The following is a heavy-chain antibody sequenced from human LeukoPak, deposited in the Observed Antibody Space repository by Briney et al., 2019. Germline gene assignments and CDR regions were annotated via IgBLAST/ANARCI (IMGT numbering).Heavy chain of an antibody. D-gene: IGHD2-2*01. CDR2: PSGGST. V-gene: IGHV1-46*03. J-gene: IGHJ5*02. Sequence: PSGGSTSYAQKFQGRVTITRDTSTSTVYMELSSLRSEDTAVYYCARVALPYCSSTSCYWFDPWGQGTLVTVSS. CDR3: ARVALPYCSSTSCYWFDP.